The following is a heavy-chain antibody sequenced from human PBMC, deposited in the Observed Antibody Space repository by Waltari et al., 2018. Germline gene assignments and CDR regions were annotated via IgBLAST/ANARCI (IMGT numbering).Heavy chain of an antibody. CDR1: GGTFSSYA. V-gene: IGHV1-69*05. D-gene: IGHD1-26*01. CDR3: ARDISDSGSYWTAGG. CDR2: TIPIFGTA. Sequence: QVQLVQSGAEVKKPGSSVKVSCKASGGTFSSYAISWVRQAPGQGLEWMGGTIPIFGTANYAQKFQGRVTITTDESTSTAYMELSSLRSEDTAVYYCARDISDSGSYWTAGGWGQGTLVTVSS. J-gene: IGHJ4*02.